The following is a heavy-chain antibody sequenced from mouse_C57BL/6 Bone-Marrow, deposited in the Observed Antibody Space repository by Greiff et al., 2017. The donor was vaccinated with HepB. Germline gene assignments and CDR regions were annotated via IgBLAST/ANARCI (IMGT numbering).Heavy chain of an antibody. J-gene: IGHJ4*01. CDR1: GFSFNTYA. Sequence: EVHLVESGGGLVQPKGSLKLSCAASGFSFNTYAMNWVRQAPGKGLEWVARIRSKSNNYATYYADSVKDRFTISRDDSESMLYLQMNNLKTEDTAMYYCVRHEDDYDGYYAMDYWGQGTSVTVSS. CDR2: IRSKSNNYAT. CDR3: VRHEDDYDGYYAMDY. V-gene: IGHV10-1*01. D-gene: IGHD2-4*01.